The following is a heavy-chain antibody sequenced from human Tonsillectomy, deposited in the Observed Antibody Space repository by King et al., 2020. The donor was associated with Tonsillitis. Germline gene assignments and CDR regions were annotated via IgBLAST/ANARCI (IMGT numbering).Heavy chain of an antibody. CDR3: AQLYCCGACSHYYYMDV. CDR1: GFTFSGYY. J-gene: IGHJ6*03. V-gene: IGHV3-11*06. Sequence: VQLVESGGGLVKPGGSLRLSCTASGFTFSGYYMSWIRQAPGKGLECISYITSSSDYTNYADSVKGRFTISRDNAWNSLYLQMNSLRAGDTAVYYCAQLYCCGACSHYYYMDVWGRGTTVTVSS. CDR2: ITSSSDYT. D-gene: IGHD2-21*02.